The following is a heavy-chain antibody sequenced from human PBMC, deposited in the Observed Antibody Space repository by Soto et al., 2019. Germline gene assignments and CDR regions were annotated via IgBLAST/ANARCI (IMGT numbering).Heavy chain of an antibody. Sequence: SVKVSCKASGGIFSSYAISWVRQAPGQGLEWMGGIIPIFGTANYAQKFQGRVTITADKSTSTAYMELSSLRSEDTAVYYCVRTGKTYYYDSSGYLSFDYWGQGTLVTVSS. CDR3: VRTGKTYYYDSSGYLSFDY. V-gene: IGHV1-69*06. D-gene: IGHD3-22*01. CDR1: GGIFSSYA. CDR2: IIPIFGTA. J-gene: IGHJ4*02.